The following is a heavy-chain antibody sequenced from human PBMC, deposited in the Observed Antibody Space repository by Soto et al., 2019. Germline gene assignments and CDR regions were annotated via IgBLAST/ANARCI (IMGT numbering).Heavy chain of an antibody. V-gene: IGHV3-43*01. Sequence: PGGSLRLSCAASGFTFDDYTMHWVRQAPGKGLEWVSLISWDGGSTYYADSVKGRFTISRDNSKNSLYLQMNSLRTEDTALYYCAKDLSLAPAAHDAFDIWGQGTMVTVSS. CDR3: AKDLSLAPAAHDAFDI. CDR2: ISWDGGST. J-gene: IGHJ3*02. D-gene: IGHD2-2*01. CDR1: GFTFDDYT.